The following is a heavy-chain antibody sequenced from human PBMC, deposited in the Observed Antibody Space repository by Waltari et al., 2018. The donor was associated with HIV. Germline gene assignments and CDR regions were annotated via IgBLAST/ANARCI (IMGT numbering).Heavy chain of an antibody. CDR1: GGSISTSSYY. Sequence: QLQLQESGPGLVKPSEALSPTCTVSGGSISTSSYYWGWIRQPPGKGLESIGNIYYRGNTFYNSSLNSRVTMSVDTSRNQFSLNLSSVTAADTAVYYCARVARRGLVWGSPWYYGMDVWGQGTTVTVSS. CDR3: ARVARRGLVWGSPWYYGMDV. CDR2: IYYRGNT. D-gene: IGHD7-27*01. J-gene: IGHJ6*02. V-gene: IGHV4-39*01.